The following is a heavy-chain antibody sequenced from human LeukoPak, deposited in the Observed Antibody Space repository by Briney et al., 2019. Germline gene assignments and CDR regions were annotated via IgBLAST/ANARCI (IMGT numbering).Heavy chain of an antibody. CDR1: GDSFTSYY. V-gene: IGHV5-51*01. CDR2: IYPGDSDT. CDR3: ARHKTAAAGGMDV. D-gene: IGHD6-13*01. Sequence: GESLKISCKGSGDSFTSYYIGWVRQMPGKGLEWMGIIYPGDSDTRYSPSFQGQVTISADKSISTAYLQWSSLKASDTAMYYCARHKTAAAGGMDVWGQGTTVTVSS. J-gene: IGHJ6*02.